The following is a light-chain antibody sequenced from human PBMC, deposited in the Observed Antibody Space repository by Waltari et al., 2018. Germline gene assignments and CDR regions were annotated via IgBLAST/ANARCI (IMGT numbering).Light chain of an antibody. Sequence: QPVVTQEPSFSVSPGGPVPPTWCLSSGSVPRNFHPRWYQQTPGQAPRTIIYSTNTRSSGVPDRFSGSILGNKAALTIRGAQSEDESDYYCLLYVGSGIWVFGGGTKLTVL. CDR2: STN. CDR3: LLYVGSGIWV. V-gene: IGLV8-61*01. CDR1: SGSVPRNFH. J-gene: IGLJ3*02.